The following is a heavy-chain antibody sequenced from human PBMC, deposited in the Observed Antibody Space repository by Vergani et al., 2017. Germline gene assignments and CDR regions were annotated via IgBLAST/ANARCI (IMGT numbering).Heavy chain of an antibody. CDR2: ISSSSSYI. CDR3: ARAGIAASGNDY. V-gene: IGHV3-21*01. Sequence: EVQLVESGGGIVKPGGSLRLSCVASGFTFSSYSMNWVRQAPGKGLEWVSSISSSSSYIYYADSVKGRFTISRDNAKNSLYLQMNSLRAEDTAVYYCARAGIAASGNDYWGQGTLVTVSS. J-gene: IGHJ4*02. CDR1: GFTFSSYS. D-gene: IGHD6-13*01.